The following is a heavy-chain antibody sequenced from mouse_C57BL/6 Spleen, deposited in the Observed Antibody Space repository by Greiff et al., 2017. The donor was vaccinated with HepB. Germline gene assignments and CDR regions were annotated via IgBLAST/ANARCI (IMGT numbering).Heavy chain of an antibody. D-gene: IGHD4-1*01. Sequence: VQLQQSGPELVKPGASVKISCKASGYSFTDYYMNWVKQSNGQGLEWIGVINPNYGTTNYNQKFKGKATLTVDQSSSTAYMQLNSLTSEDSAVYDCARDLGRGYFDVWGTGTTVTVSS. V-gene: IGHV1-39*01. CDR1: GYSFTDYY. CDR3: ARDLGRGYFDV. CDR2: INPNYGTT. J-gene: IGHJ1*03.